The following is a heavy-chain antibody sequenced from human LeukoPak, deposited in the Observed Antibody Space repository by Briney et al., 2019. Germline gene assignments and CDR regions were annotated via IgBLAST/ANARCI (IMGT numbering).Heavy chain of an antibody. CDR3: ARDRSVGYYDILTGYYLAVGSVDY. CDR1: GGSISSYY. Sequence: SETLSLTCTVSGGSISSYYWSWIRQPPGKGLEWIGYIYYSGSTNYNPSLKSRVTISVDTSKNQFSLKLSSVTAADTAVYYCARDRSVGYYDILTGYYLAVGSVDYWGQGTLVTVSS. J-gene: IGHJ4*02. D-gene: IGHD3-9*01. V-gene: IGHV4-59*01. CDR2: IYYSGST.